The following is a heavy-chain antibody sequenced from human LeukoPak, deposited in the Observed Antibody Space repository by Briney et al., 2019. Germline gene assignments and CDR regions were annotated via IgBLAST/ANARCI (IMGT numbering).Heavy chain of an antibody. CDR2: ICWNKDKI. V-gene: IGHV3-9*01. Sequence: GGSLRLSCAASGFTFDDYVMHWVRQAPGKGLEWVSRICWNKDKILYADSLKGRFTISRDNARRSLFLQMDSLRAEDTAFYYCAKAKRNSDYLFDYWGQGTLVAVSS. J-gene: IGHJ4*02. D-gene: IGHD5-12*01. CDR1: GFTFDDYV. CDR3: AKAKRNSDYLFDY.